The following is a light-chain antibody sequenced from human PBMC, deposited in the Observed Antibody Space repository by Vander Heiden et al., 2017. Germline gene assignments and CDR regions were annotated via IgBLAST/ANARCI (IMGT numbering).Light chain of an antibody. CDR3: SSYTSSSTNYV. Sequence: QSALTQPASVSGSPGQSITISCTGTSSDVGGYNYVSWYQQHPGKAPKLMIYDVSKRPSGVSNRFPGSKSGNTASLTISGLQAEDEADYYCSSYTSSSTNYVFGTGTKVTVL. V-gene: IGLV2-14*01. CDR1: SSDVGGYNY. CDR2: DVS. J-gene: IGLJ1*01.